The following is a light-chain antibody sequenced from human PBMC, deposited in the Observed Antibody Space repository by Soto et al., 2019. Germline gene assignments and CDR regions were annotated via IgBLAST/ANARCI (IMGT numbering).Light chain of an antibody. CDR1: SSDVGGYNY. J-gene: IGLJ1*01. CDR3: SSYTTSNTRQIV. CDR2: DVS. Sequence: QSALTQPASVSGSPGQAITISCTGTSSDVGGYNYVSWYHHHPGKAPKLMIFDVSNRPSGVSNRFSGSKSGNTAALTTSGLHPEDEADYYCSSYTTSNTRQIVFGTGTKLTVL. V-gene: IGLV2-14*03.